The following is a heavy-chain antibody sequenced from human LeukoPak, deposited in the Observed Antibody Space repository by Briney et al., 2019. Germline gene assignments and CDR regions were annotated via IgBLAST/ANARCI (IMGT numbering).Heavy chain of an antibody. D-gene: IGHD3-10*01. J-gene: IGHJ4*02. CDR2: IRYDGSNK. Sequence: GGSLRLSCAASGFTFSSYGMHWVRQAPGKGLEWVAFIRYDGSNKYYADSVKGRFTISRDNSKNTLCLQMNSLRAEDTAVYYCAKDARVTMVRGVSYYFDYWGQGTLVTVSS. V-gene: IGHV3-30*02. CDR1: GFTFSSYG. CDR3: AKDARVTMVRGVSYYFDY.